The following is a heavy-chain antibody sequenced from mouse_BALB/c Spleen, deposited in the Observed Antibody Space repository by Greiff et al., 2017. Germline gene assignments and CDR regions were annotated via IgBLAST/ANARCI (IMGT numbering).Heavy chain of an antibody. Sequence: QVQLQQSGPGLVQPSQSLSITCTVSGFSLTSYGVHWVRQSPGKGLEWLGVIWSGGSTDYNAAFISRLSISKDNSKSQVFFKMNSLQANDTAIYYWARNGDGNYYFDDWGQGTTLTVSS. CDR1: GFSLTSYG. J-gene: IGHJ2*01. CDR3: ARNGDGNYYFDD. CDR2: IWSGGST. V-gene: IGHV2-2*02. D-gene: IGHD2-1*01.